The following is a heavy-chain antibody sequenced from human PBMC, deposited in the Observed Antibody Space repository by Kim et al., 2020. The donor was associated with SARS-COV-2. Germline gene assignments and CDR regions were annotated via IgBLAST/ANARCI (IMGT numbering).Heavy chain of an antibody. J-gene: IGHJ5*02. V-gene: IGHV4-34*01. Sequence: SLKSRVTISVDTSKNQFSLKLSSVTAADTAVYYCAGSGGSCYAPSGWFDPWGQGTLVTVSS. CDR3: AGSGGSCYAPSGWFDP. D-gene: IGHD2-15*01.